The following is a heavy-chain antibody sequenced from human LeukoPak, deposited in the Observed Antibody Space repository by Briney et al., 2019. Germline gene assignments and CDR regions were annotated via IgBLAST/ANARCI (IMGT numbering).Heavy chain of an antibody. CDR2: IKQDGSEK. J-gene: IGHJ4*02. CDR3: ARDRVAAAASTVDY. CDR1: GFTFSTYW. D-gene: IGHD6-13*01. Sequence: GGSLRLSCAASGFTFSTYWMTWVRQAPGKALEWVANIKQDGSEKYYVDSVKGRFTISRDNAKNSLHLQMNSLRAEDTAVYYCARDRVAAAASTVDYWGQGTLVTVSS. V-gene: IGHV3-7*01.